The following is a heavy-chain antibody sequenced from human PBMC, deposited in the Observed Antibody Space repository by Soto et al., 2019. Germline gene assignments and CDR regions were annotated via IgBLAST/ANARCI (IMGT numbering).Heavy chain of an antibody. CDR1: GYTFTSYA. Sequence: QVQLVQSGAEEKKPGASVKVSCKASGYTFTSYAMHWVRQARGQRLEWMGWINAGNGNTKYSQKFQGRVTITRDTSASTASMEQSSLRSVDTAVYYCARGITLPTPLDYWGQGTLVTVSS. V-gene: IGHV1-3*05. J-gene: IGHJ4*02. CDR3: ARGITLPTPLDY. CDR2: INAGNGNT. D-gene: IGHD1-20*01.